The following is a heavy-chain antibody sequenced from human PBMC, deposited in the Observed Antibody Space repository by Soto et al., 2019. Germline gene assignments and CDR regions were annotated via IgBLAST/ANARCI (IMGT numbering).Heavy chain of an antibody. J-gene: IGHJ4*02. CDR2: IIPIFGTA. CDR3: ARVGLEITMVRGVIIGPLDY. V-gene: IGHV1-69*13. CDR1: GGTFSSYA. D-gene: IGHD3-10*01. Sequence: SVKVSCKASGGTFSSYAISWVRQAPGQGLEWMGGIIPIFGTANYAQKFQGRVTITADESTSTAYMELSSLRSADTAVYYCARVGLEITMVRGVIIGPLDYWGQGTLVTVSS.